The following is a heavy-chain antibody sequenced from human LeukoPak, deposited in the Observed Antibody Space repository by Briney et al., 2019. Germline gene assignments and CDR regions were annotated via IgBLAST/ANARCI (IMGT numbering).Heavy chain of an antibody. Sequence: GGVLRTSCSAPGFTLSNYGQHWVRPAPGQGLEWVAVISYDGSNKYYADSVKGRFTISRDNSKNTLYLQMNSLRAEDTAVYYCAKAAAGTEGFDYWGQGTLVTVSS. V-gene: IGHV3-30*18. CDR3: AKAAAGTEGFDY. D-gene: IGHD6-13*01. CDR1: GFTLSNYG. J-gene: IGHJ4*02. CDR2: ISYDGSNK.